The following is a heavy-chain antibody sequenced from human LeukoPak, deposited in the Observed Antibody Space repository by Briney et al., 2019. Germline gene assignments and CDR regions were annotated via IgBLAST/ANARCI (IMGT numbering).Heavy chain of an antibody. V-gene: IGHV3-11*01. J-gene: IGHJ4*02. Sequence: GGSLRLSCAASGFTFSDYYMSWLRQAPGKGLEWVSYISSSGSTIYYAASVKGRFTISRDNAKNSLYLQINSLRAEDTAVYYCARAGSRLLWFGEFYFDYWGQGTLVTVSS. D-gene: IGHD3-10*01. CDR3: ARAGSRLLWFGEFYFDY. CDR2: ISSSGSTI. CDR1: GFTFSDYY.